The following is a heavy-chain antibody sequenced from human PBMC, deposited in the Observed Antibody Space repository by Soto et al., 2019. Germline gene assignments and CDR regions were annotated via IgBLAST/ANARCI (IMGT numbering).Heavy chain of an antibody. Sequence: EVQLLESGGGLVQPGGSLRLACAASGLTFSRYTMGWVRQAPGKGLEWVSAIIASGVITYYADSVKGRFTISRDNSNNTVYLSVHSLRAENTAVYNCAKDLREPEAGTWDFDRWGRGTLVTVTS. CDR3: AKDLREPEAGTWDFDR. V-gene: IGHV3-23*01. J-gene: IGHJ2*01. CDR1: GLTFSRYT. CDR2: IIASGVIT. D-gene: IGHD6-19*01.